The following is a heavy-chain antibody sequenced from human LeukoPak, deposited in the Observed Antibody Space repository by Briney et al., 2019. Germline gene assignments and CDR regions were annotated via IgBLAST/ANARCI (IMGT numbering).Heavy chain of an antibody. CDR2: FYTSGST. Sequence: SETLSLTCAVYGGSFSGYYWSWIRQPAGKGLEWIGRFYTSGSTNYNPSLKSRVTISVDTSKNQFSLKLSSVTAADTAVYYCARLYSTGPFDYWGQGTLVTVSS. J-gene: IGHJ4*02. CDR1: GGSFSGYY. CDR3: ARLYSTGPFDY. D-gene: IGHD6-25*01. V-gene: IGHV4-59*10.